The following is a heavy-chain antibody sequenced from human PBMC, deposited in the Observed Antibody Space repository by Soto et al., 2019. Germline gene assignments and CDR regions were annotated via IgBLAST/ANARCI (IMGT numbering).Heavy chain of an antibody. CDR3: ARGRYYDSSGYFNWFDP. V-gene: IGHV4-31*03. CDR1: GGPHSTGGYY. CDR2: IYYSGST. D-gene: IGHD3-22*01. J-gene: IGHJ5*02. Sequence: LPPTCTVSGGPHSTGGYYLTWTPQQPGKGLEWIGYIYYSGSTYYNPSLKSRVTISVDTSKNQFSLKLSSVTAADTAVYYCARGRYYDSSGYFNWFDPWGQGTLVTVSS.